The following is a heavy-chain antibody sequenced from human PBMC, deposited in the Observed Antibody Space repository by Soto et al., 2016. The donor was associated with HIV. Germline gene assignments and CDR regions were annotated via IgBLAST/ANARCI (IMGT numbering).Heavy chain of an antibody. D-gene: IGHD3-3*01. Sequence: EVQLLESGGGLVQPGGSLRLSCAASGFTFSSYAMSWVRQAPGKGLGWVSAISGSGGSTYYADSVKGRFTISRDNSKNTLYLQMNSLRAEDTAVYYCAKDLTTLSVTIFGVVSVIDYWGQGTLVTVSS. J-gene: IGHJ4*02. V-gene: IGHV3-23*01. CDR1: GFTFSSYA. CDR3: AKDLTTLSVTIFGVVSVIDY. CDR2: ISGSGGST.